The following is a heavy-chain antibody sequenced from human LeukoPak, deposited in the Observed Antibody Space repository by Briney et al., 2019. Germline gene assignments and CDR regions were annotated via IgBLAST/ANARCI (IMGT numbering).Heavy chain of an antibody. J-gene: IGHJ4*02. Sequence: SETLSLTCTVSGGSISSYYWSWLRQPPGQGLEWIGYIYYSGSTNYNPSLKSRVTISVDTSKNQFSLKLSSVTAADTAVYYCAGGRGYSYGNWGQGTLVTVSS. CDR2: IYYSGST. CDR3: AGGRGYSYGN. CDR1: GGSISSYY. D-gene: IGHD5-18*01. V-gene: IGHV4-59*08.